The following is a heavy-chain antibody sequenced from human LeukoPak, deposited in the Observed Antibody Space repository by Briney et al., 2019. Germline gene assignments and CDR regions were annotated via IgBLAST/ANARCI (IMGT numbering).Heavy chain of an antibody. Sequence: GGSLRLSCAASGFTFSSYAMHWVRQAPGKGLEYVSAVSSNGGSTYYANSVKGRFTISRDNSKNTLYLQMGSPRAEDMAVYYCARVAKYSSGWYNYWGQGTLVTVSS. CDR1: GFTFSSYA. V-gene: IGHV3-64*01. J-gene: IGHJ4*02. CDR3: ARVAKYSSGWYNY. CDR2: VSSNGGST. D-gene: IGHD6-19*01.